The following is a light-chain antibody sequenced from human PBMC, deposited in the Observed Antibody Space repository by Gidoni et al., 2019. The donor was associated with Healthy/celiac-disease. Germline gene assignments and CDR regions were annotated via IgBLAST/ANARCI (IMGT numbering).Light chain of an antibody. CDR1: SSDVGGYNS. CDR2: DVS. CDR3: SSYTSSSTWV. J-gene: IGLJ3*02. Sequence: QSALTQPASVSGYPGQSIIISCTGTSSDVGGYNSVSWYQQHPGKAPKLMIYDVSNRPSGVSNRFSGSKSGNTAALTISGLQAEDEANYYCSSYTSSSTWVFSGGTKLTGL. V-gene: IGLV2-14*03.